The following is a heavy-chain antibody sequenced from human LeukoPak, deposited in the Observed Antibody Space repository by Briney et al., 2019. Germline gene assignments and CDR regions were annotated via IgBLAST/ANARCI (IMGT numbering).Heavy chain of an antibody. Sequence: GGSLRLSCVVSGFDFSGFSMSWVRQAPGKGLEWVAIMDEYGSDIFYVESVKGRFTISRDNAKNSLYLHMNSLTVEDTAVYYCSRDPRHSDYWGQGTLVTVSS. CDR2: MDEYGSDI. CDR1: GFDFSGFS. V-gene: IGHV3-7*03. J-gene: IGHJ4*02. CDR3: SRDPRHSDY.